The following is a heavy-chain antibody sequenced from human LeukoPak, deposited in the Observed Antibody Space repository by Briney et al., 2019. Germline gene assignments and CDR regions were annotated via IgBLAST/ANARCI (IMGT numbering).Heavy chain of an antibody. D-gene: IGHD7-27*01. Sequence: ASVKVSCKASGYTFTSYDINWVRQATGQGLEWMGFMSPNSGGTNYAQKFQGRVTMTRDTSISTAYMELSRLSSDDTAVYYCARVKRQEQLGIDYWGQGTLVTVSS. CDR1: GYTFTSYD. CDR3: ARVKRQEQLGIDY. J-gene: IGHJ4*02. V-gene: IGHV1-2*02. CDR2: MSPNSGGT.